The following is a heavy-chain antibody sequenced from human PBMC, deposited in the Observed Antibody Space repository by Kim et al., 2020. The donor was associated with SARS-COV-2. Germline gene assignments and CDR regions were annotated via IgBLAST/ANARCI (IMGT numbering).Heavy chain of an antibody. D-gene: IGHD6-6*01. J-gene: IGHJ5*02. Sequence: ASVKVSCKASGYTFTGYYMHWVRQAPGQGLEWMGRINPNSGGTNYAQKFQGRVTMTRDTSISTAYMELSRLRSDDTAVYYCAREGEVEYSSSPNWFDPWGQGTLVTVSS. CDR3: AREGEVEYSSSPNWFDP. CDR2: INPNSGGT. CDR1: GYTFTGYY. V-gene: IGHV1-2*06.